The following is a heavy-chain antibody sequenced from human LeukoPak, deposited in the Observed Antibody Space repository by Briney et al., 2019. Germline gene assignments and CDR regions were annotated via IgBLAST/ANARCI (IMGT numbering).Heavy chain of an antibody. V-gene: IGHV4-39*07. CDR2: INHSGST. D-gene: IGHD6-6*01. CDR1: GGSISSGSYY. J-gene: IGHJ2*01. Sequence: SETLSLTCTVSGGSISSGSYYWSWIRQPPGKGLEWIGEINHSGSTNYNPSLKSRVTISVDTSKNQFSLKLSSVTAADTAVYYCAAFRSSLWYFDLWGRGTLVTVSS. CDR3: AAFRSSLWYFDL.